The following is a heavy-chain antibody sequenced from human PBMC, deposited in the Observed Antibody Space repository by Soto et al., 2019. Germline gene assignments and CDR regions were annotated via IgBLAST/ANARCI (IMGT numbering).Heavy chain of an antibody. CDR2: INPNSGGT. CDR3: ARAESSGWTDAFDI. D-gene: IGHD6-19*01. V-gene: IGHV1-2*04. J-gene: IGHJ3*02. CDR1: GYTFTGYY. Sequence: ASVKVSCKASGYTFTGYYMHWVRQAPGQGLEWMGWINPNSGGTNYAQKFQGWVTMTRDTSISTAYMELSRLRSEDTAVYYCARAESSGWTDAFDIWGQGTMVTVSS.